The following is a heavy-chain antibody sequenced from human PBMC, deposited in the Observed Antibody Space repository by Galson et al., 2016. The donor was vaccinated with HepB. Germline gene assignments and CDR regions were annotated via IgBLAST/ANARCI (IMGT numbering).Heavy chain of an antibody. CDR1: GFTFSRHS. V-gene: IGHV3-48*02. D-gene: IGHD1-26*01. J-gene: IGHJ6*02. CDR3: ATRGGELLPGDLDV. Sequence: SLRLSCAASGFTFSRHSMIWVRQAPGKGLEWFSYISPSSTTIYYIDSVKGRFTISRDNANNSLYLQMNSLRDEDTAMYYCATRGGELLPGDLDVWGQGTTVTVSS. CDR2: ISPSSTTI.